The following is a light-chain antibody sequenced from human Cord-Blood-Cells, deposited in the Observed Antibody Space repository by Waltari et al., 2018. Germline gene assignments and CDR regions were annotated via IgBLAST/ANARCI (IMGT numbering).Light chain of an antibody. J-gene: IGKJ2*01. CDR1: QGIRSA. V-gene: IGKV1-13*02. CDR3: QPFNSYPHT. Sequence: AIQLTQSPSSLSASVGARVTITCRASQGIRSALAWYQQKPGNAAKLLIYDASSWESGVPSRFSGSGSGTDFTLTISSLQPEDFATYYCQPFNSYPHTFGQGTKLEIK. CDR2: DAS.